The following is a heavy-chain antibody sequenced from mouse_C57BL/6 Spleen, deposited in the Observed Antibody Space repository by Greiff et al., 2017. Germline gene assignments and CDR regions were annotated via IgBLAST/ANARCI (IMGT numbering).Heavy chain of an antibody. V-gene: IGHV1-26*01. J-gene: IGHJ3*01. CDR1: GYTFTDYY. CDR3: ARIYYGNYGGAY. Sequence: VQLQQSGPELVKPGASVKISCKASGYTFTDYYMNWVKQSHGKSLEWIGDINPNNGGTSYNQKFKGKATLTVDKSSSTAYMELRSLTSEDSAVYYCARIYYGNYGGAYWGQGTLVTVSA. D-gene: IGHD2-1*01. CDR2: INPNNGGT.